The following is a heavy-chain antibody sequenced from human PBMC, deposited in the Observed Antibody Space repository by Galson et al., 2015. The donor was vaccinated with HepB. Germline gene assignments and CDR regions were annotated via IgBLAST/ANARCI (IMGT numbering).Heavy chain of an antibody. D-gene: IGHD4-17*01. CDR1: GFTFSSYG. Sequence: SLRLSCAASGFTFSSYGMHWVRQAPGKGLEWVAAIWFDGTSEYYSGSVKGRFTISRDNSENTLYLQMNGLRVEDTALYYCVRPRGAGAGDYQNWYFDLWGRGTLVTVSS. CDR2: IWFDGTSE. V-gene: IGHV3-33*01. J-gene: IGHJ2*01. CDR3: VRPRGAGAGDYQNWYFDL.